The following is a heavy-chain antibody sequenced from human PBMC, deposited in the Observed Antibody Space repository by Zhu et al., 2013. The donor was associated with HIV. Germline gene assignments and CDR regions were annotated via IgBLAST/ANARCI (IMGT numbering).Heavy chain of an antibody. CDR3: TRDREQWLVPXNYYYGLDV. Sequence: QVQLVQSGPEVTKPGASVKVSCKASGYTFTSYGFSWVRQAPGQGLEWMGWISAYSGNTKYAQKFQDRFTMTTDTFTNGAYMELTSLTYDDTARILCTRDREQWLVPXNYYYGLDVWGQGPRSPSR. J-gene: IGHJ6*02. CDR2: ISAYSGNT. V-gene: IGHV1-18*01. D-gene: IGHD6-19*01. CDR1: GYTFTSYG.